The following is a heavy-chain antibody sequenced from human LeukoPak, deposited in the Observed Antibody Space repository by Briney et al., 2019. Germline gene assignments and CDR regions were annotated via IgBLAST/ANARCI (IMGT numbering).Heavy chain of an antibody. V-gene: IGHV1-69*13. J-gene: IGHJ4*02. CDR1: GGTFSSYA. D-gene: IGHD5-24*01. Sequence: ASVKVSCKASGGTFSSYAISWVRQAPGQGLEWMGGIIPIFGTANYAQKFQGRVTITADESTSTAYMELSSLRSEDTAVYYCARDSLGDGPGYYWGQGTLVTVSS. CDR2: IIPIFGTA. CDR3: ARDSLGDGPGYY.